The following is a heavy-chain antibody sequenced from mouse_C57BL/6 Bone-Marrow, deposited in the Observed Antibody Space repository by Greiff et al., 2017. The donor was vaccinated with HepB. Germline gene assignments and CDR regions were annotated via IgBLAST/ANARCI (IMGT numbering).Heavy chain of an antibody. D-gene: IGHD1-2*01. CDR2: INPYNGGT. CDR1: GYTFTDYY. Sequence: VQLQQSGPVLVKPGASVKMSCKASGYTFTDYYMNWVKQSHGKSLEWIGVINPYNGGTSYNQKFKGKATLTVDKSSSTADMELNSLTSEDSAVYYCARDYGPFAYWGQVTLVTVSA. V-gene: IGHV1-19*01. J-gene: IGHJ3*01. CDR3: ARDYGPFAY.